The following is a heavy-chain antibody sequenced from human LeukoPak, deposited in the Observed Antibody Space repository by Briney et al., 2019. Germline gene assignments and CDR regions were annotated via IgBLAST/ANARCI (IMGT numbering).Heavy chain of an antibody. D-gene: IGHD3-22*01. CDR3: ARHVWDYYDSSGYSPFDY. Sequence: SETLSLTCTVSGGSISSYYWSWIRQPPGKGLEWIGYIYYSGSTNYNPSLKSRVTISVDTSKNQFSLKLSSVTAAVTAVYYCARHVWDYYDSSGYSPFDYWGQGTLVTVSS. CDR2: IYYSGST. V-gene: IGHV4-59*01. CDR1: GGSISSYY. J-gene: IGHJ4*02.